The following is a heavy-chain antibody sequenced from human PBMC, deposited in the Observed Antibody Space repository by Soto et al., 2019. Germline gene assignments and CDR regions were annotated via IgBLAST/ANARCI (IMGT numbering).Heavy chain of an antibody. CDR3: ARPDSSSWAASFDS. CDR1: GDSLGRGRYY. J-gene: IGHJ4*02. D-gene: IGHD6-13*01. V-gene: IGHV4-39*01. Sequence: PPETLSLTCTVGGDSLGRGRYYWRRVRQPPGKGLEWIGSSSFTGNTFFNPSLKSRVNIFVDTSKNQFSLKLNSVTAADTAVYYCARPDSSSWAASFDSWGQGILVTVSS. CDR2: SSFTGNT.